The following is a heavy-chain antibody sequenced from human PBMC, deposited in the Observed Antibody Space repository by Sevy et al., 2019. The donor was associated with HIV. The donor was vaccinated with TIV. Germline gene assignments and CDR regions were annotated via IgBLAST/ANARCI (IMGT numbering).Heavy chain of an antibody. CDR3: AKRPYYYYNSDGHLVSSTDEADY. CDR2: ISGGGDGT. V-gene: IGHV3-23*01. J-gene: IGHJ4*02. D-gene: IGHD3-22*01. CDR1: GFTFNIYA. Sequence: GGSLRLSCAASGFTFNIYAMSWVRQAPGKGLEWLSAISGGGDGTYYADSVKGRFTISGDNSRNTRYLQMNILRAEDTAVYYCAKRPYYYYNSDGHLVSSTDEADYWGQGTLVTVSS.